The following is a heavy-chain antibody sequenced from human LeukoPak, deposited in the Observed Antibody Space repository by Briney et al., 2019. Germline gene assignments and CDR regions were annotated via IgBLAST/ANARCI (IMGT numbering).Heavy chain of an antibody. J-gene: IGHJ4*02. CDR2: ISSTSSYI. Sequence: PGGSLRLSCAASGFTFSSYMNWVRQAPGKGLERVSSISSTSSYIYYADSVKGRFTISRDNAKNSLYLQMNSLRAEDTAVYYCAREKHYDILTIGGFDYWGQGTLVTVSS. V-gene: IGHV3-21*01. D-gene: IGHD3-9*01. CDR3: AREKHYDILTIGGFDY. CDR1: GFTFSSY.